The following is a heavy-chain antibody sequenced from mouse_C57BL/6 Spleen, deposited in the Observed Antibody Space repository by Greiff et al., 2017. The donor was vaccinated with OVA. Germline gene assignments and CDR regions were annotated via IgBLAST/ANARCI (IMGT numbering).Heavy chain of an antibody. J-gene: IGHJ3*01. D-gene: IGHD2-4*01. CDR2: INPNNGGT. CDR3: AIYDYDAWLDY. Sequence: VHVKQSGPELVKPGASVKLPCKASGYTFTDYNMDWVKQSHGQSLEWIGMINPNNGGTNYNQKFKGKATLTVDKSSSTAYMELRSLTSEDTAVYYCAIYDYDAWLDYWGQGTLVTVSA. CDR1: GYTFTDYN. V-gene: IGHV1-18*01.